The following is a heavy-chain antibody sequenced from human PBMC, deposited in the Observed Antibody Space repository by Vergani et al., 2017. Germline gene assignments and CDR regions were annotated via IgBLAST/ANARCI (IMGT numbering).Heavy chain of an antibody. CDR3: ARSPWGSNYDVWSGAFDP. J-gene: IGHJ5*02. CDR1: GGSFSGYY. CDR2: INHSGST. D-gene: IGHD3-3*01. V-gene: IGHV4-34*01. Sequence: QVQLPQWGAGLLKPSETLSLTCAVYGGSFSGYYWSWIRQPPGKGLEWIGEINHSGSTNYNPSLKSRVTISVNTSKNPFSLKLSYVTSADKAVYYCARSPWGSNYDVWSGAFDPWGQGTLVTVSS.